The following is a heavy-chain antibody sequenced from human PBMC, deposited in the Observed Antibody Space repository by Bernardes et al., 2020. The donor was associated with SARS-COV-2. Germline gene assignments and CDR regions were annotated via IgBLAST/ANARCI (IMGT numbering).Heavy chain of an antibody. CDR1: GFTFSSYA. CDR3: AKDELPAYYDFWSGYYTGSMIVGGPNMDV. J-gene: IGHJ6*03. V-gene: IGHV3-23*01. Sequence: GGSLRLSCAASGFTFSSYAMSWVRQAPGKGLEWVSAISGSGGSTYYADSVKGRFTISRDNSKNTLYLQMNSLRAEDTAVYYCAKDELPAYYDFWSGYYTGSMIVGGPNMDVWGKGTTVTVSS. CDR2: ISGSGGST. D-gene: IGHD3-3*01.